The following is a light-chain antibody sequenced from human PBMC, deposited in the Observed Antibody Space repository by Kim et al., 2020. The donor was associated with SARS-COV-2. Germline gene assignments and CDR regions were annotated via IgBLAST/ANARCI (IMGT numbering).Light chain of an antibody. CDR2: EDN. J-gene: IGLJ3*02. CDR1: SGSIASNY. Sequence: KTVTISCTRSSGSIASNYVKWYQQRPGSAPTTVIYEDNQRPSGVPDRFSGSIDSSSNSASLTISGLKTEDEADYYCQSYDSSNQGVFGGGTKLTVL. V-gene: IGLV6-57*03. CDR3: QSYDSSNQGV.